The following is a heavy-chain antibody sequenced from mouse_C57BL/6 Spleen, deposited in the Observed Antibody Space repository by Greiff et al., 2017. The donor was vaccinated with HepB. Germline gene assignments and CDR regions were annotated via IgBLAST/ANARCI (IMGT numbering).Heavy chain of an antibody. CDR2: ISYSGST. J-gene: IGHJ3*01. Sequence: VKLLESGPGMVKPSQSLSLTCTVTGYSITSGYDWHWIRHFPGNKLEWMGYISYSGSTNYNPSLKSRISITHDTSKNHFFLKLNSVTTEDTATYYCASAYYDYERGFAYWGQGTLVTVSA. D-gene: IGHD2-4*01. CDR3: ASAYYDYERGFAY. CDR1: GYSITSGYD. V-gene: IGHV3-1*01.